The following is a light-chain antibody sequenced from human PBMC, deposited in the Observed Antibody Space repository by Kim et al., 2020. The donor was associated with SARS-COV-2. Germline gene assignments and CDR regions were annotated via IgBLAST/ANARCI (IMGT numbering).Light chain of an antibody. V-gene: IGKV1-33*01. CDR2: DAY. Sequence: LSASVGDRVTITCQASQDIYNNLNWYQQKAGKAPKLMLFDAYNLDRGVPSKVSGSGSGTDFTFTISSLQPEYIATYYCQQYAKRRSFGQGTKLEI. J-gene: IGKJ2*03. CDR3: QQYAKRRS. CDR1: QDIYNN.